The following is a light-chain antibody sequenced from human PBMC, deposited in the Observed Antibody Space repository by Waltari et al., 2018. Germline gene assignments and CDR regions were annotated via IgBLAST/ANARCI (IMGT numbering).Light chain of an antibody. Sequence: DIQMTQSPSSLSASVGDRVTITCRASQGISNSLAWYQQKPGKAPKLLLYAASRLESGVPSRFSGSGSGTDYTLTISSLQPAAFATYYCQQYYSTPYPFVQGTKLEIK. V-gene: IGKV1-NL1*01. CDR3: QQYYSTPYP. J-gene: IGKJ2*01. CDR1: QGISNS. CDR2: AAS.